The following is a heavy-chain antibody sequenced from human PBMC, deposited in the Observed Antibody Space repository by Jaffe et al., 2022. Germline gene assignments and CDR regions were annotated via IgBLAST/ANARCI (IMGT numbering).Heavy chain of an antibody. CDR3: AKRRCSSTSCYPYYFDD. Sequence: QVQLVESGGGVVQPGGSLRLSCAASGFTFSNYGMHWVRQAPGKGLEWVAFIRYDESNKYYADSVKGRFTISRDNSKNTLYLQMNSLRAEDTAVYYCAKRRCSSTSCYPYYFDDWGQGTLVTVPS. J-gene: IGHJ4*02. D-gene: IGHD2-2*01. V-gene: IGHV3-30*02. CDR1: GFTFSNYG. CDR2: IRYDESNK.